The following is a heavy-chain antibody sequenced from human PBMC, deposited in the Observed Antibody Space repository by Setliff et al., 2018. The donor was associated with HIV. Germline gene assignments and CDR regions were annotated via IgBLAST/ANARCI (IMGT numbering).Heavy chain of an antibody. CDR3: ARVDTYYYGSGTGTDAFDI. CDR1: GGSFSGYY. V-gene: IGHV4-34*01. J-gene: IGHJ3*02. CDR2: IHHSGST. D-gene: IGHD3-10*01. Sequence: ASETLSLTCAVYGGSFSGYYWSWIRQPPGKGLEWIGEIHHSGSTNYNPSLKSRVTISVDTSKSQFSLKLSSVTAADTAVYYCARVDTYYYGSGTGTDAFDIWGQGTMVTVSS.